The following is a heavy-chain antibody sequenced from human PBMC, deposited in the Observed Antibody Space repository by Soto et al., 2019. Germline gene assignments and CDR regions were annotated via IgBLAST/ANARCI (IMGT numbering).Heavy chain of an antibody. CDR3: AKRSLELHMYDY. J-gene: IGHJ4*02. CDR1: GFIFRNYV. D-gene: IGHD1-7*01. Sequence: EVQLSESGGGLVQPGGSLRLSCTASGFIFRNYVMTWVRQAPGKGLEWVSSIIGSGGTTYYTDSVKGRFTISRDNSKNPLFLQINSLRAEDTGVYYCAKRSLELHMYDYWGQGTLVTVSS. V-gene: IGHV3-23*01. CDR2: IIGSGGTT.